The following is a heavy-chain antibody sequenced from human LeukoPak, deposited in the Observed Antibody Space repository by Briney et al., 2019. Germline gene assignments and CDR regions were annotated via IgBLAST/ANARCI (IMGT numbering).Heavy chain of an antibody. CDR1: GFTFSSYA. CDR3: AAKGNGYTGIYVFAH. Sequence: PGGSLRLSCAASGFTFSSYAMHWVRQAPGKGLEYVSAISSNGGSTYYANSVKGRFTISRDNSKNTLYLQINSLKPEDTAVYYCAAKGNGYTGIYVFAHWGQGTLVTVSP. V-gene: IGHV3-64*01. J-gene: IGHJ4*02. CDR2: ISSNGGST. D-gene: IGHD1-26*01.